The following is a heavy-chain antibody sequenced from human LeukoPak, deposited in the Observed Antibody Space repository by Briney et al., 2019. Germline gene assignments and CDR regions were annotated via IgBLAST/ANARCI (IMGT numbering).Heavy chain of an antibody. V-gene: IGHV4-34*01. CDR1: GGSFSGYY. CDR3: ARERPEYTLFDP. D-gene: IGHD6-6*01. CDR2: INHSGST. Sequence: TSETLSLTCAVYGGSFSGYYWSWIRQPPGKGLEWIGEINHSGSTNYNPSLKSRVTISIDTSKNQFSLKLNSVTAADTAVYYCARERPEYTLFDPWGQGTLVTVSS. J-gene: IGHJ5*02.